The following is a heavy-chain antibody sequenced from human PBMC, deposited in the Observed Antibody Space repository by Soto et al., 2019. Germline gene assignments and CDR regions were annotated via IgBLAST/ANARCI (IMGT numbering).Heavy chain of an antibody. CDR2: ISGYNGHT. CDR3: AREGEMPYYYYGLDV. V-gene: IGHV1-18*01. D-gene: IGHD3-16*01. Sequence: EASVKVSCKASGYTFTTYGITWVRQAPGQGPEWMGWISGYNGHTKYAQKFQGRVTMTTDTSTSTVYMDLRSLTSDDTAVYYCAREGEMPYYYYGLDVWGQGTTVTVSS. CDR1: GYTFTTYG. J-gene: IGHJ6*02.